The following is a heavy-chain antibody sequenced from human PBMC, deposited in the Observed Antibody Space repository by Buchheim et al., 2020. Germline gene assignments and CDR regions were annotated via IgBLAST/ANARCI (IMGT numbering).Heavy chain of an antibody. Sequence: EVQLLESGGGLVQPGGSLRLSCAASGFTFSSYAMNWVRQAPGKGLEWVSGISGSADRTYYADSVKGRFPFPRDNFKNTMYMQMNSLRAEDTAVYYCANIWFESLGQGTL. CDR2: ISGSADRT. CDR1: GFTFSSYA. J-gene: IGHJ5*01. CDR3: ANIWFES. V-gene: IGHV3-23*01.